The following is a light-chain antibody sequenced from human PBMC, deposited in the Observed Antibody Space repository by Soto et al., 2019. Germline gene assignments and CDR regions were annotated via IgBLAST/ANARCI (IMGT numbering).Light chain of an antibody. J-gene: IGLJ1*01. CDR1: SSDVGNYIF. V-gene: IGLV2-14*01. Sequence: QSVLTQPASVSGSPGQSITISCTGTSSDVGNYIFVSWYRQHPGKAPKLMIYDINNRPSGVSNRFSGSKSGNTASLTISGLQAEDEADYYCSSYASSSSYVFGGGTKVTVL. CDR3: SSYASSSSYV. CDR2: DIN.